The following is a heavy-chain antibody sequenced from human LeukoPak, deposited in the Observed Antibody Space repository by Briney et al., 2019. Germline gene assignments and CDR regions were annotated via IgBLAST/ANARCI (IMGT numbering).Heavy chain of an antibody. J-gene: IGHJ6*03. CDR1: GGSFSGYY. CDR3: ARGFRLQWLFGLYYYYYIDV. V-gene: IGHV4-34*01. D-gene: IGHD3-3*01. Sequence: SETLSLTCAVYGGSFSGYYWSWIRQPPGKGLEWIGEINHSGSTDYNPSLKSRVTISVDTSKNQFSLKLSSVTAADTAVYYCARGFRLQWLFGLYYYYYIDVWGKGTTVTVSS. CDR2: INHSGST.